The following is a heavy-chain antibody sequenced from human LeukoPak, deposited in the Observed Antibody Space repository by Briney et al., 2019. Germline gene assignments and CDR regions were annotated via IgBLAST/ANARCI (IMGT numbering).Heavy chain of an antibody. J-gene: IGHJ4*02. Sequence: GESLKISCKASGYSFTSYWIGWVRQMPGKGLEWVGIIDPSDSDIRYTPSFQGQVTISADKSLSTAYLQWNSLKASDTAIYYCARQTAMGRSGDCWGQGTLVTVSS. V-gene: IGHV5-51*01. CDR2: IDPSDSDI. D-gene: IGHD7-27*01. CDR1: GYSFTSYW. CDR3: ARQTAMGRSGDC.